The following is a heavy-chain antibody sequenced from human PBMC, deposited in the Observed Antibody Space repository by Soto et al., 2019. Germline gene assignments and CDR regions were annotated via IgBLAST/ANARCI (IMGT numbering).Heavy chain of an antibody. CDR1: GYTFTSYG. Sequence: QVHLVQSGAEVKKPGASVKVSCKGSGYTFTSYGITWVRQAPGQGLEWMGWISAHNGNTDYAKRLQGRVTVTRDTSPSTAYRGLGSLRSDDTAVYYCARGRYGDYWGQGALVTVSS. D-gene: IGHD1-1*01. J-gene: IGHJ4*02. V-gene: IGHV1-18*01. CDR3: ARGRYGDY. CDR2: ISAHNGNT.